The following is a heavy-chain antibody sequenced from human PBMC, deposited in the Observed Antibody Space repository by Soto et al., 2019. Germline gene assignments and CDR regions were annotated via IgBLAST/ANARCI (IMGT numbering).Heavy chain of an antibody. CDR2: IIPLFGTT. CDR3: ARGDTIFESSERYYHYGLDV. D-gene: IGHD3-3*01. V-gene: IGHV1-69*06. J-gene: IGHJ6*02. CDR1: EGTFNSYV. Sequence: QVKLVQSRAEVKKPGSSVRVSCKASEGTFNSYVVSWVRQAPGQGLQWMRGIIPLFGTTNYAHQLEGRVTITADTSTTTAYMELSGLRPGDTAVYYCARGDTIFESSERYYHYGLDVWGQGTTVIVSS.